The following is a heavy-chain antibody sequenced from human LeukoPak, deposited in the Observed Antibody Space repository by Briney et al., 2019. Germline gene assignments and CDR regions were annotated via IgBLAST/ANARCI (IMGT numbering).Heavy chain of an antibody. D-gene: IGHD2-2*01. CDR2: INPNSGDT. Sequence: ASVNVSCKASGYSFTGYHMHWVRQAPGQGLEWMGRINPNSGDTNYAQKFQGRVTMTRDTSISTAYMELSRLRSDDTAVYYCARDYCSSTSCLFDYWGQGTLVTVSS. CDR1: GYSFTGYH. V-gene: IGHV1-2*06. CDR3: ARDYCSSTSCLFDY. J-gene: IGHJ4*02.